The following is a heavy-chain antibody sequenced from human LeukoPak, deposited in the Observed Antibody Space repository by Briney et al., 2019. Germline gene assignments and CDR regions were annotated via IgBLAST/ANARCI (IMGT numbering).Heavy chain of an antibody. CDR3: ARGKEVTIYGVVIGEGYYFDY. J-gene: IGHJ4*02. CDR2: INPNSGGT. CDR1: GYTFTGYY. V-gene: IGHV1-2*02. Sequence: VASVKVSSKASGYTFTGYYMHWVRQAPGQGLEWMGWINPNSGGTDYAQKFQGRVTMTRDTSISTAYMELSRLRSDDTAVYYCARGKEVTIYGVVIGEGYYFDYWGQGTLVTVSS. D-gene: IGHD3-3*01.